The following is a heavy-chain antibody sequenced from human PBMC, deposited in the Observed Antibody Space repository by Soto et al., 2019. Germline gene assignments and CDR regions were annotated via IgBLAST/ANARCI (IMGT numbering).Heavy chain of an antibody. Sequence: PGGSLRLSCAASGFTFSSYAMSWVRQAPGKGLEWVSAISGSGGSTYYADSVKGRFTISRDNSKNTLYLQMNSLRAEDTAVYYCANDSVTAHYDLVTALPSEACYFGIDGWGKGTTVTVSS. CDR1: GFTFSSYA. V-gene: IGHV3-23*01. CDR3: ANDSVTAHYDLVTALPSEACYFGIDG. J-gene: IGHJ6*04. D-gene: IGHD3-9*01. CDR2: ISGSGGST.